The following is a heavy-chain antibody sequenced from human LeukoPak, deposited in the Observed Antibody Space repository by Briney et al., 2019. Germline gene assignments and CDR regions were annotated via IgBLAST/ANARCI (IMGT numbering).Heavy chain of an antibody. CDR1: GGSISSYY. J-gene: IGHJ3*02. CDR2: IYYSGST. V-gene: IGHV4-59*06. Sequence: SETLSLTCTVSGGSISSYYWSLIRQHPGKGLEWIGYIYYSGSTYYSPSLKSRVTISVDTSKNQFSLKLSSVTAADTAVYYCAREDSSDDAFDIWGQGTMVTVSS. D-gene: IGHD3-22*01. CDR3: AREDSSDDAFDI.